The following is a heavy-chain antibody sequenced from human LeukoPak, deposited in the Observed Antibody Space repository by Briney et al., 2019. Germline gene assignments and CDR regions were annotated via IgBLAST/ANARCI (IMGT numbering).Heavy chain of an antibody. V-gene: IGHV1-8*01. J-gene: IGHJ5*02. CDR1: GYTFTSYD. Sequence: ASVKVSCKASGYTFTSYDINWVRQATGQGLGWMGWMNPNSGNTGYAQKFQGRVTMTRNTSISTAYMELSSLRSEDTAVYYCARGPPGRSRKIAVAGSYWFDPWGQGTLVTVSS. CDR3: ARGPPGRSRKIAVAGSYWFDP. CDR2: MNPNSGNT. D-gene: IGHD6-19*01.